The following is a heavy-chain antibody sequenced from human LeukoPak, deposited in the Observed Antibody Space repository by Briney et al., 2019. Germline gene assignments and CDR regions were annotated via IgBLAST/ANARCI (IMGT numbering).Heavy chain of an antibody. V-gene: IGHV4-61*01. J-gene: IGHJ6*04. Sequence: SETLCLTCTVSGGSVSSGNYYWSWIRQPPGKGLERIGYIYYSGSTNYNPSLKSRVAISVDTSKNQFSLKLSSVTAADTAVYYCARWVLRYFDWLLYPYGMDVWGKGTTVTVSS. CDR3: ARWVLRYFDWLLYPYGMDV. CDR1: GGSVSSGNYY. CDR2: IYYSGST. D-gene: IGHD3-9*01.